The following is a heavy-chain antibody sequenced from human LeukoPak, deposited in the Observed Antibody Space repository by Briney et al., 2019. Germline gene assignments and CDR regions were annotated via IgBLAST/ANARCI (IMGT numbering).Heavy chain of an antibody. CDR1: GFTVSSNY. Sequence: GGSLRLSCAASGFTVSSNYMSWVRQAPGKGLEWVSVIYNGGSTYYADSVKGRFTISRDNSKNTLYLQMNSLRAEDTAVYYCARGYYDSSGYYYDDAFDIWGQGTMVTVSS. V-gene: IGHV3-53*01. CDR3: ARGYYDSSGYYYDDAFDI. J-gene: IGHJ3*02. D-gene: IGHD3-22*01. CDR2: IYNGGST.